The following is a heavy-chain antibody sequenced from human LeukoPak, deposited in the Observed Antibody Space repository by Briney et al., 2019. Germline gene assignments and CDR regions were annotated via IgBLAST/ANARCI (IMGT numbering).Heavy chain of an antibody. CDR2: ISSSSSYT. J-gene: IGHJ4*02. D-gene: IGHD3-22*01. V-gene: IGHV3-11*03. Sequence: GGSLRLSCAACGFTFSDYYMSWIRQAPGKGLEWVSYISSSSSYTNYADSVKGRFTISRDNAKNSLYLQMNSLRAEDTAVYYCARKSTYYYDSSGYSNWGTYYCDYWGQGTLVTVSS. CDR1: GFTFSDYY. CDR3: ARKSTYYYDSSGYSNWGTYYCDY.